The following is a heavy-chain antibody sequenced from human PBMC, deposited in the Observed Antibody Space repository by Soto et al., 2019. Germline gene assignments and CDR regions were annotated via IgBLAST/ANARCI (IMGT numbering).Heavy chain of an antibody. CDR3: ATLPPRIVVSLLPIPT. CDR1: GGSISSGGYY. CDR2: IYYSGST. Sequence: SETLSLTCTVSGGSISSGGYYWSWIRQHPGKGLEWIGYIYYSGSTYYNPSLKSRVTISVDTSKYQFSLKLSSVTAADTAVYYCATLPPRIVVSLLPIPTWGQGILVTVSS. V-gene: IGHV4-31*03. D-gene: IGHD2-21*01. J-gene: IGHJ5*02.